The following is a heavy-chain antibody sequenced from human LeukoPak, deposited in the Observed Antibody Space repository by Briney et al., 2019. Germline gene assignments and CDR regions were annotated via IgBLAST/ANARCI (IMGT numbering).Heavy chain of an antibody. D-gene: IGHD3-10*01. CDR1: GGSFSGYY. J-gene: IGHJ4*02. V-gene: IGHV4-34*01. Sequence: SETLSLTCAVYGGSFSGYYWSWIRQPPGKGLEWIGEINHSGSTNYNPSLKSRVTISVDTSKNQFSLKLSSVTAADTAVYYCARGKGTKVRGVRFDYWGQGTLVTVSS. CDR2: INHSGST. CDR3: ARGKGTKVRGVRFDY.